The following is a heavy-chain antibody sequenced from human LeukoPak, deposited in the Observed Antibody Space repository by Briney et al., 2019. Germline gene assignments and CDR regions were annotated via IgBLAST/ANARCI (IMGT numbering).Heavy chain of an antibody. CDR3: ARDSGVVVVAATAFDP. Sequence: ASVKVSCQASGYTFTGYYMHWVRQAPGQGLEWMGWINPNSGGTNYAQKFQGRVTMTRDTSISTAYMELSRLRSDDTAVYYCARDSGVVVVAATAFDPWGQGTLVTVSS. D-gene: IGHD2-15*01. V-gene: IGHV1-2*02. CDR1: GYTFTGYY. CDR2: INPNSGGT. J-gene: IGHJ5*02.